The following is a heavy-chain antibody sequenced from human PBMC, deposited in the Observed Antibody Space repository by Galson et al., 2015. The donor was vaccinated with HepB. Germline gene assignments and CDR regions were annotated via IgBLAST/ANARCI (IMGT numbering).Heavy chain of an antibody. J-gene: IGHJ4*02. V-gene: IGHV3-23*01. Sequence: SLRLSCAASGFTFSNYAMSWVRQAPGKALEWVSGISGSGDSTYYADSVKGRFTISRDKSKNTLYLQMNSLRAEDTAVYYCVKDQQGVAARFDYWGQGSLVTVSS. CDR3: VKDQQGVAARFDY. D-gene: IGHD6-6*01. CDR1: GFTFSNYA. CDR2: ISGSGDST.